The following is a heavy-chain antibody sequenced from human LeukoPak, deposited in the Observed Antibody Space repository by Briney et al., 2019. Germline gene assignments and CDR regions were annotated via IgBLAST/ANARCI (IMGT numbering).Heavy chain of an antibody. CDR2: IGASGATI. Sequence: GGSLGLSCAASGFTFSDYSLNWVRQAPGKGLEWVSYIGASGATIYHADSVKGRFTISRDDARNSLYLQMNSLRAEDTAVYYCARDLNSAFDYWGQGTRVSVSS. J-gene: IGHJ4*02. D-gene: IGHD4-23*01. V-gene: IGHV3-48*01. CDR1: GFTFSDYS. CDR3: ARDLNSAFDY.